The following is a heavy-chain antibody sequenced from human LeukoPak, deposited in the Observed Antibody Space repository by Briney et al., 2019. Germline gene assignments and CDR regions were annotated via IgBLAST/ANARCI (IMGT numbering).Heavy chain of an antibody. D-gene: IGHD3-10*01. CDR3: ARGRGSFYYGSGSPKLDY. CDR2: INHSGST. CDR1: GGSFSGYY. Sequence: SETLSLTCAVYGGSFSGYYWSWIRQPPGKGLEWIGEINHSGSTDYNPSLKSRVTISVDTSKNQFSLKLSSVTAADTAVYYCARGRGSFYYGSGSPKLDYWGQGTLVTVSS. V-gene: IGHV4-34*01. J-gene: IGHJ4*02.